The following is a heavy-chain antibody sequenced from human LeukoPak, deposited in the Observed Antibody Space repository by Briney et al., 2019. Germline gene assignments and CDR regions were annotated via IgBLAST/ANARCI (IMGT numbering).Heavy chain of an antibody. CDR1: GFTFSSYE. CDR2: IYYSGST. D-gene: IGHD3-10*01. V-gene: IGHV4-39*01. Sequence: GSLRLSCAASGFTFSSYEMNWVRQPPGKGLEWIGSIYYSGSTYYNPSLKSRVTISVDTSKNQFSLKLSSVTAADTAVYYCARLHLTDYGSGSSYFDYWGQGTLVTVSS. J-gene: IGHJ4*02. CDR3: ARLHLTDYGSGSSYFDY.